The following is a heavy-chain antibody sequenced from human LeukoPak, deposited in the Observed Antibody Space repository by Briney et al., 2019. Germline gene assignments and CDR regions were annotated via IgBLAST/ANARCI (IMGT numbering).Heavy chain of an antibody. CDR3: ARDPAECSGGSCYGFYFDY. CDR2: TYYRSKWYN. D-gene: IGHD2-15*01. J-gene: IGHJ4*02. Sequence: SQTLSLTCAISGDSVSSNSAAWNWIRQSPSRGLEWLGRTYYRSKWYNDYAVSVKSRITINPDTSKNQFSLQLNSVTPEDTAVYYCARDPAECSGGSCYGFYFDYWGQGTLVTVSS. V-gene: IGHV6-1*01. CDR1: GDSVSSNSAA.